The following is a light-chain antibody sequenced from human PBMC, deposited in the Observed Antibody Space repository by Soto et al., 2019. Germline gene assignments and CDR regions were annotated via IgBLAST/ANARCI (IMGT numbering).Light chain of an antibody. J-gene: IGKJ4*01. V-gene: IGKV3-15*01. Sequence: EIVMTQSPATLSVSPGEGATVSCTASEGINNNLAWYQQKPGQAPRLLIYAATTRATGFPARYSGSGSGTEFTLTISSLQSEDFAVYYCQQHHKWPLTFGGGTKVDIK. CDR2: AAT. CDR1: EGINNN. CDR3: QQHHKWPLT.